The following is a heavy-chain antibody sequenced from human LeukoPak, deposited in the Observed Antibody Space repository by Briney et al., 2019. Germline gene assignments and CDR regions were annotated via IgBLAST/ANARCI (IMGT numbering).Heavy chain of an antibody. J-gene: IGHJ4*02. CDR2: IYHSGST. CDR3: ARDSMVRGVIIPFDY. CDR1: GGSGGSISSSNY. V-gene: IGHV4-4*02. D-gene: IGHD3-10*01. Sequence: SETLSLTCAVSGGSGGSISSSNYWSWVRPPPGKRLEWIGEIYHSGSTNYNPSLKSRVTISVDTSKNQFSLKLSSVTAADTAVYYCARDSMVRGVIIPFDYWGQGTLVTVSS.